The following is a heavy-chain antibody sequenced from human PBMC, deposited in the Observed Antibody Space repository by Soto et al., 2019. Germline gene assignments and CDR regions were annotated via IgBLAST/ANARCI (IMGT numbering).Heavy chain of an antibody. CDR2: TCRSGTT. V-gene: IGHV4-61*01. CDR3: ARGEILYDGSGYQSFYFDY. Sequence: SPARTVSSRSASTGTDGCSWLREPRGKGLDGIGHTCRSGTTNYNPALKSRVTISVDTSKSPFSLKLASVTAADTAVYYCARGEILYDGSGYQSFYFDYWGQGTLVTVSS. D-gene: IGHD3-22*01. CDR1: SRSASTGTDG. J-gene: IGHJ4*02.